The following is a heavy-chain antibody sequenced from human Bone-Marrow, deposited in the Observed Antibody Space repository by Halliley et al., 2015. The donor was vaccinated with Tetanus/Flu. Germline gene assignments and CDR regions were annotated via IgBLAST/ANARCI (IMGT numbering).Heavy chain of an antibody. CDR2: IYYSENT. Sequence: TLSLTCTVSGGSISTYYLSWIRQPPGKRLEWIGYIYYSENTNYNPSLKRRATISVDTSKNQFSLRLTSVTAADTAVYYCASHSGWANFDYWGQGILVNVSS. D-gene: IGHD6-19*01. CDR3: ASHSGWANFDY. J-gene: IGHJ4*02. CDR1: GGSISTYY. V-gene: IGHV4-59*01.